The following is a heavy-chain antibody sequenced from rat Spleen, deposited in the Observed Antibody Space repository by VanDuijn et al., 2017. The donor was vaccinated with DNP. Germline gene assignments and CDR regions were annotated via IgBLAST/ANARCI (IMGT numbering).Heavy chain of an antibody. CDR2: ISYDGRST. D-gene: IGHD1-10*01. CDR3: ARAYNNYSTWFPY. V-gene: IGHV5-7*01. Sequence: EVQLVESGGGLVQPGRSLKLSCTVSGFTFSDYNMAWVSQAPKKGLEWVATISYDGRSTSHRDSVTGRFTISRDNVKSILYLQMDSLRSEDTATYYCARAYNNYSTWFPYWGQGTLVTVSS. CDR1: GFTFSDYN. J-gene: IGHJ3*01.